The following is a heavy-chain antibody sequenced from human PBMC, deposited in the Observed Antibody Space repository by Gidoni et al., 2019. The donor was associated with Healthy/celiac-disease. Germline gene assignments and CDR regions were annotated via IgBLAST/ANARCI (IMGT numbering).Heavy chain of an antibody. V-gene: IGHV4-34*01. CDR2: INHSGST. D-gene: IGHD3-10*01. CDR1: GGSFSGYY. Sequence: QVQLQQWGAGLLKPSETLSLTCAVYGGSFSGYYWSWIRQPPGKGLEWIGEINHSGSTNYNPSLKSRVTISVDTSKNQFSLKLSSVTAADTAVYYCARGRRITMVRGVTTLEYYFDYWGQGTLVTVSS. J-gene: IGHJ4*02. CDR3: ARGRRITMVRGVTTLEYYFDY.